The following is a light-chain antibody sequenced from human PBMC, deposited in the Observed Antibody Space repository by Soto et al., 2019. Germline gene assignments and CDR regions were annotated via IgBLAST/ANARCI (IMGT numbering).Light chain of an antibody. J-gene: IGLJ2*01. V-gene: IGLV2-8*01. CDR1: TSDVGGYNY. CDR2: DVS. Sequence: QSALTQPPSASGSPGQSVAISCTGTTSDVGGYNYVSWYQQHPGKAPKLIIYDVSKRPSGVPDRFSGSKSGITASLTVSGLQGEDEADYYCSSYVASNTLAFGGGTQLTVL. CDR3: SSYVASNTLA.